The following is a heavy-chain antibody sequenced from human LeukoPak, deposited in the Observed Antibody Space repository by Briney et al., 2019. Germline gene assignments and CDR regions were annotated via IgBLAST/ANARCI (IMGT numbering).Heavy chain of an antibody. V-gene: IGHV3-23*01. CDR1: GFTFSSYA. J-gene: IGHJ6*03. D-gene: IGHD3-10*01. Sequence: GGSLRLSCAASGFTFSSYAMSWVRQAPGKGLEWVSAISGSGGSTYYADSVKGRFTIFRDNAKNSLYLQMSSLRAEDTAVYYCARDLTYYGSGRVYYYYMDVWGKGTTVIISS. CDR2: ISGSGGST. CDR3: ARDLTYYGSGRVYYYYMDV.